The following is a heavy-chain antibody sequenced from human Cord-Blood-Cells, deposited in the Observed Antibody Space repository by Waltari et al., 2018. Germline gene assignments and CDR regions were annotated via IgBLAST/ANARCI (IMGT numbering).Heavy chain of an antibody. CDR3: ATSGYGFDY. Sequence: QVQLQESGPGLVKPSETLSITCPVSGGSISSYYWSWIRQPPGKGLEWIGYIYYSGSTNYNPSLKSRVTISVDTSKNQFSRKLSSVTAADTAVYYCATSGYGFDYWGQGTLVTVSS. D-gene: IGHD5-12*01. CDR1: GGSISSYY. J-gene: IGHJ4*02. CDR2: IYYSGST. V-gene: IGHV4-59*01.